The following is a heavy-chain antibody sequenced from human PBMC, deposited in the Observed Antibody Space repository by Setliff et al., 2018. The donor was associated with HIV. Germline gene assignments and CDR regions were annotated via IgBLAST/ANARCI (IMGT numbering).Heavy chain of an antibody. V-gene: IGHV3-23*01. CDR1: GFTFSTYP. J-gene: IGHJ4*02. CDR3: ARVQQQLLQEDDYFDY. D-gene: IGHD6-13*01. Sequence: GGSLRLSCVASGFTFSTYPMSWVRQAPGKRLEWVSGISGSGGSTYYADSVKGRFTLSRDNFRNTLYLQMNSLRPEDTAVYYCARVQQQLLQEDDYFDYWGQGTLVTVSS. CDR2: ISGSGGST.